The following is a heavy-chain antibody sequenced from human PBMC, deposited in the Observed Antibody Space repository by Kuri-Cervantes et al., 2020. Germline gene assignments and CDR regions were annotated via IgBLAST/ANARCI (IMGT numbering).Heavy chain of an antibody. CDR2: IYRGGPT. V-gene: IGHV3-53*01. CDR3: ARVLGSSSWYHFDY. Sequence: GESLKISCAASGFSVSSEYMSWVRQAPGKGLEWVPTIYRGGPTYYGDSVKGRFTISRDNSKNIVYLQMNSLRAEDTALYYCARVLGSSSWYHFDYWGQGTLVTVSS. J-gene: IGHJ4*02. CDR1: GFSVSSEY. D-gene: IGHD6-13*01.